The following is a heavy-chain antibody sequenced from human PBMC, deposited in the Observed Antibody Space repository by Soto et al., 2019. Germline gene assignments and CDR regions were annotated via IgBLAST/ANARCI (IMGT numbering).Heavy chain of an antibody. CDR3: AKDIRGRGYSSGPGNV. V-gene: IGHV1-69*13. J-gene: IGHJ6*02. CDR1: GGTFSSYA. D-gene: IGHD5-18*01. CDR2: IIPIFGTA. Sequence: SVKFSCKASGGTFSSYAINWVRHAPGQGLEWMGAIIPIFGTANYAQKFQGRVTITANESKSKAHMELGSLRSEDTAVYYWAKDIRGRGYSSGPGNVWGQGTTVTVSS.